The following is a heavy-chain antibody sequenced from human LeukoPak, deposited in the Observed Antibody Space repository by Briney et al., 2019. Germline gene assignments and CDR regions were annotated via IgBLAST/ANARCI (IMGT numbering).Heavy chain of an antibody. J-gene: IGHJ4*02. Sequence: GGSLRLSCAASGFTFSSYEMNWVRQAPGKGLEWVSYISTSGNTRYYADSVKGRFTISRDNAKNSLYLQMNSLRAEDTAVYYCARDQRYCSSSSCPWEPFDYWGQGTMVTVSS. V-gene: IGHV3-48*03. CDR2: ISTSGNTR. D-gene: IGHD2-2*01. CDR1: GFTFSSYE. CDR3: ARDQRYCSSSSCPWEPFDY.